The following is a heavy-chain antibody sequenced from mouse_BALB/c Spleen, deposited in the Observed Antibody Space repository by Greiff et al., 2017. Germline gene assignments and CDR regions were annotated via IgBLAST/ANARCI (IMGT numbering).Heavy chain of an antibody. J-gene: IGHJ4*01. Sequence: QVQLKQPGAELVKPGASVKMSCKASGYTFTSYNMHWVKQTPGQGLEWIGAIYPGNGDTSYNQKFKGKATLTADKSSSTAYMQLSSLTSEDSAVYYCAREDYGNFYAMDYWGQGTSVTVSS. V-gene: IGHV1-12*01. CDR1: GYTFTSYN. CDR2: IYPGNGDT. D-gene: IGHD2-1*01. CDR3: AREDYGNFYAMDY.